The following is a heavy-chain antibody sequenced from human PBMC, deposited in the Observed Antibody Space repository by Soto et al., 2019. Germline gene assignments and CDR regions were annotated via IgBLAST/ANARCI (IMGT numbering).Heavy chain of an antibody. Sequence: QVHLVQSGAEVKKPGSSVRVSCKTSGYTFSNYAISWVRQAPGQGLEWMGWINTGSGYTNYAHDRVTMTKDASAYTAFPEVTSRRSDDTAIYYCASERVYTGVSDADYGGQGPVVTVSS. CDR3: ASERVYTGVSDADY. V-gene: IGHV1-18*01. CDR2: INTGSGYT. D-gene: IGHD2-8*02. CDR1: GYTFSNYA. J-gene: IGHJ4*02.